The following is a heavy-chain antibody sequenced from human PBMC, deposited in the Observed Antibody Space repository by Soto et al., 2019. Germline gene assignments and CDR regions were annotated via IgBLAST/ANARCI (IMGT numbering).Heavy chain of an antibody. J-gene: IGHJ4*02. CDR2: SHQSGNT. Sequence: QVQLQESGPGLVKPSGTLSLTCAVSGVSISSHDWWTWVRQPPGKGLEWIGESHQSGNTNYNSSLESRVTISVDKSKNQFSLKLTSVTIAYTAVYYCATRDSIRFYWGQGTLVTVAS. CDR3: ATRDSIRFY. D-gene: IGHD6-13*01. CDR1: GVSISSHDW. V-gene: IGHV4-4*02.